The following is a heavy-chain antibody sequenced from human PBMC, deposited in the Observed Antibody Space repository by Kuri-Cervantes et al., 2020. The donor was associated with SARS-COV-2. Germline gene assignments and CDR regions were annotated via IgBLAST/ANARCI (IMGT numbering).Heavy chain of an antibody. CDR2: ISSSSSYI. CDR3: ARTWIQLWLLDY. Sequence: GGSLRLSCAASGFTFRSYSMNWVRQAPGKGLEWVSSISSSSSYIYYAVSVKGRFTISRDNAKNSLYLQMNSLRAEDTAVYYCARTWIQLWLLDYWGQGTLVTVSS. CDR1: GFTFRSYS. V-gene: IGHV3-21*01. D-gene: IGHD5-18*01. J-gene: IGHJ4*02.